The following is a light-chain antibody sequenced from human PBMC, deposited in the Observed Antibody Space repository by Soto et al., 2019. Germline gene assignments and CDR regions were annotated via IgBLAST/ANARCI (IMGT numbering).Light chain of an antibody. CDR2: QDN. J-gene: IGLJ1*01. CDR1: KLGDKY. V-gene: IGLV3-1*01. CDR3: QACDGSTAFYV. Sequence: SSELTQPPSVSVSPGQTASITCSGDKLGDKYACWYQQKPRQSPVLVIYQDNKRPSGIPERFSGYNSGNTATLTISGTQAVDEAAYYCQACDGSTAFYVFGTGTQLTVL.